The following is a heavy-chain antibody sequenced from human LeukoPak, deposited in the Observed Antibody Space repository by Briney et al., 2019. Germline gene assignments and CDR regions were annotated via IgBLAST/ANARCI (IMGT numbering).Heavy chain of an antibody. Sequence: GESLKISCKGSGYIFTSCSIGWVRQMPGKGLEWMVIIYPGDSDTRYSPSLQGQVTISADKSISTAYLQWSSLKASDTAMYYCARLTVRGYYDSSGYPSDAFDIWGQGTMVAVSS. D-gene: IGHD3-22*01. CDR3: ARLTVRGYYDSSGYPSDAFDI. J-gene: IGHJ3*02. CDR2: IYPGDSDT. V-gene: IGHV5-51*01. CDR1: GYIFTSCS.